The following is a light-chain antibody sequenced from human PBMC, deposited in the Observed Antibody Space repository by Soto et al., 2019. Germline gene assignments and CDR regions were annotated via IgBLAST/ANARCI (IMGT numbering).Light chain of an antibody. CDR1: SSDVGGYNY. J-gene: IGLJ2*01. V-gene: IGLV2-14*01. Sequence: QSALTQPASVSGSPGQSITISCTGTSSDVGGYNYVSWYQQQPGKAPKLMIYDVSNRLSGVSNRFSGSKSGNTASLTISGLQAEDEADYYCSSYTRSSTLYVVFGGGTKLTVL. CDR2: DVS. CDR3: SSYTRSSTLYVV.